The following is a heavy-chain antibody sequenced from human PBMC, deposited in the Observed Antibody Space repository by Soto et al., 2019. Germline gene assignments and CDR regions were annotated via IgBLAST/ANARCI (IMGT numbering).Heavy chain of an antibody. CDR3: ALSGMAGYFDF. V-gene: IGHV2-26*01. D-gene: IGHD3-9*01. Sequence: GPTLMNPTETLTLTCTFSGFSLSNARMGVSWIRQPPGKALEWLAHIFSNDEKSYSTSLKSRLTISKDTSKSQVVLTMTNMDPVYTATYYCALSGMAGYFDFWGQGTLVTVSS. CDR1: GFSLSNARMG. J-gene: IGHJ4*02. CDR2: IFSNDEK.